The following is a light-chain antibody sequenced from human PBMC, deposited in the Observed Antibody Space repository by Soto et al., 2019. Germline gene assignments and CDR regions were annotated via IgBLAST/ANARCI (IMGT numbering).Light chain of an antibody. CDR2: GAS. CDR1: QSVSTN. J-gene: IGKJ5*01. Sequence: DIVMTQSPATLSVSPGERAILSCRASQSVSTNLGWYQQKPGQAPRLLIFGASTRATGIPARFSGSGSGTEFTLTIISLQSEDSAVYYCQQYNNWPPFTFGQGTRLEIK. CDR3: QQYNNWPPFT. V-gene: IGKV3-15*01.